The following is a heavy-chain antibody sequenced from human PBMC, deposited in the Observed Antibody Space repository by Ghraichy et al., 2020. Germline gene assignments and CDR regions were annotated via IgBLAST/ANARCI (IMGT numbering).Heavy chain of an antibody. V-gene: IGHV2-5*02. CDR3: AHRSFKNDREHGNFDY. D-gene: IGHD1/OR15-1a*01. CDR1: GFSLNTNAVA. J-gene: IGHJ4*02. CDR2: IYWDDDK. Sequence: SGPTLVKPTQTLTLTCTFSGFSLNTNAVAVGWVRLPPGKALEWLALIYWDDDKRYSPSLRTRLTITKDTSKNQVVLTMTNVDPVDTATYYCAHRSFKNDREHGNFDYWGPGALVTVSS.